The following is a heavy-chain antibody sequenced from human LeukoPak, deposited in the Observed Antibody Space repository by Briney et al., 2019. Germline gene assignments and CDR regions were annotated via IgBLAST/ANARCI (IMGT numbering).Heavy chain of an antibody. V-gene: IGHV3-21*01. Sequence: GGSLRLSYAASGFTFSSYSFNWVRQAPGKGLEWVSSINTISSYIYYADSVKGRFTISRDNAKNSLSLQMNSLRVEDTAVYYCARLRRNSDSGGYYYYYDYWGQGILVTVSS. CDR1: GFTFSSYS. J-gene: IGHJ4*02. D-gene: IGHD3-22*01. CDR2: INTISSYI. CDR3: ARLRRNSDSGGYYYYYDY.